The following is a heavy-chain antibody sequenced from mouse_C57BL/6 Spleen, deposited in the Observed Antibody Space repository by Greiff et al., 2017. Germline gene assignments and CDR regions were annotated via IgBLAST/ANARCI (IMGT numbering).Heavy chain of an antibody. J-gene: IGHJ3*01. V-gene: IGHV1-82*01. Sequence: QVQLQQSGPELVKPGASVKISCKASGYAFSSSWMNWVKQRPGKGLEWIGRIYPGDGDTNYNGKFKGKATLTADKSSSTAYMQLSSLTSEDSAVYFCARSTTVVARGFAYWGQGTLVTVSA. CDR2: IYPGDGDT. D-gene: IGHD1-1*01. CDR1: GYAFSSSW. CDR3: ARSTTVVARGFAY.